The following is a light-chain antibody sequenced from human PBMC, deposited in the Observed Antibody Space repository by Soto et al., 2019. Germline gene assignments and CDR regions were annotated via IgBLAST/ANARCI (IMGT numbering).Light chain of an antibody. CDR1: QSVRSSY. Sequence: EIVLTQSPGTLSLSPGERATLSCRASQSVRSSYLAWYQQKPGQAPRLLISGASSRATGIPDRFSGSGSGTAFTLAISRLEPEDFAVYYCPQYGSSPITFGQGTRLEIK. V-gene: IGKV3-20*01. CDR3: PQYGSSPIT. CDR2: GAS. J-gene: IGKJ5*01.